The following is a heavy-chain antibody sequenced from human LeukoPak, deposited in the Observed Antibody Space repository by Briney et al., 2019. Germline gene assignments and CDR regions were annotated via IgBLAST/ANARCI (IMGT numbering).Heavy chain of an antibody. D-gene: IGHD5-18*01. V-gene: IGHV4-59*01. Sequence: SETLSLTCTVSGGSISSYYWSWIRQPPGKGLEWIGYIYYSGSTNYNPSLKSRVTISVDTSKNQFSLKLSSVTAADTAVYYCARGGHSYGFGVYFDYWGQGTLVTVSS. CDR2: IYYSGST. CDR1: GGSISSYY. CDR3: ARGGHSYGFGVYFDY. J-gene: IGHJ4*02.